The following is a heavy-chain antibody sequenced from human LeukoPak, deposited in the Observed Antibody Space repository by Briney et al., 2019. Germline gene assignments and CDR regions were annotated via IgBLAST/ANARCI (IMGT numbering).Heavy chain of an antibody. D-gene: IGHD2-15*01. CDR3: ARRRSGGRSFDI. J-gene: IGHJ3*02. CDR1: GGSVSSGSYY. V-gene: IGHV4-61*01. CDR2: ISYSGST. Sequence: SETLSLTCTVSGGSVSSGSYYWTWIRQPPGKGLEWIGYISYSGSTNYNPSLKSRVTISVDTSKNQFSLNLSSVTAADTAVYYCARRRSGGRSFDIWGQGTMVTVSS.